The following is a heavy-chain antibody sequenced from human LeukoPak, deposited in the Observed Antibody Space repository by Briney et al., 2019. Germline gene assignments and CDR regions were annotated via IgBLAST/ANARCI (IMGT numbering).Heavy chain of an antibody. Sequence: GGSLRLSCAASGFTFSSNWMSWVRQAPGKGLEWVANIKPDGSTKYYVDSEEGRFTISRDNAKNSLYLQMNSLRAEDTAVYYCARDRSFGTLDFWGQGTLVTVSS. CDR1: GFTFSSNW. V-gene: IGHV3-7*01. J-gene: IGHJ4*02. CDR2: IKPDGSTK. CDR3: ARDRSFGTLDF. D-gene: IGHD5-18*01.